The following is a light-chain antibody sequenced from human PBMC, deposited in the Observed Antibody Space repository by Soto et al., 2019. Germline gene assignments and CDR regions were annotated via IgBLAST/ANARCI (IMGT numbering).Light chain of an antibody. V-gene: IGKV1-33*01. CDR1: QDISNY. CDR2: DAS. CDR3: QQYDNLPPYT. Sequence: DIQMTQSPSSLSASVGDRVTITCQASQDISNYLNWYQQKPGKAPKLLIYDASNLETGFPSRFSGSRSETDFTFTISSLQPEDIATYYCQQYDNLPPYTFGQGTKLEIK. J-gene: IGKJ2*01.